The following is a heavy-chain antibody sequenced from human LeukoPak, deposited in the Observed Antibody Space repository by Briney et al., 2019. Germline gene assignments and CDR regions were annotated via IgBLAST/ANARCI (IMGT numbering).Heavy chain of an antibody. CDR1: GFTFTTFA. D-gene: IGHD3-10*01. Sequence: QTGGSLRLSCAASGFTFTTFAMSWVRQAPGRGLEWVSVISGTGGTTYYADSVKGRFAISRDNSKNTLYLQMNSLRAEDTAVYYCAKVLRMGYYGSGSYSSVDYWGQGTLVTVSS. V-gene: IGHV3-23*01. CDR3: AKVLRMGYYGSGSYSSVDY. J-gene: IGHJ4*02. CDR2: ISGTGGTT.